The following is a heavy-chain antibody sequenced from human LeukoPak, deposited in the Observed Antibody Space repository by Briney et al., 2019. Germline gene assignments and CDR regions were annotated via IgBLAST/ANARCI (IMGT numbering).Heavy chain of an antibody. D-gene: IGHD6-13*01. V-gene: IGHV3-7*01. CDR3: ARGSGYSSSWFEYFQH. J-gene: IGHJ1*01. Sequence: GGSLRLSCAASGFTLSSYWMSWVRQAPGKGLEWVANIKQDGSEKYYVDSVKGRFTISRDNAKNSLYLQMNSLRAEDTAVYYCARGSGYSSSWFEYFQHWGQGTLVTVSS. CDR1: GFTLSSYW. CDR2: IKQDGSEK.